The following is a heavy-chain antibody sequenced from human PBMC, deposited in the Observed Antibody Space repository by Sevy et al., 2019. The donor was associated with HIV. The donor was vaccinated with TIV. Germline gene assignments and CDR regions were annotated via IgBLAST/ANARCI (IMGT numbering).Heavy chain of an antibody. CDR1: GFTFSDPW. CDR3: ALERLSSNVAEYFQN. Sequence: GGSLRLSCVASGFTFSDPWMSWVRQAPGKGLEWVATISLDGGNQHYADSVRGRFTISRDNSQNALFLQMNSLRPDDTALYYCALERLSSNVAEYFQNWGQGALVTVSS. D-gene: IGHD1-1*01. V-gene: IGHV3-30-3*01. J-gene: IGHJ1*01. CDR2: ISLDGGNQ.